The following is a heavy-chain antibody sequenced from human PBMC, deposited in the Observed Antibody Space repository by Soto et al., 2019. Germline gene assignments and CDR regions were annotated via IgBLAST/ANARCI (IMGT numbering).Heavy chain of an antibody. CDR2: INHSGST. CDR1: GGSFSGYY. Sequence: SETLSLTCAVYGGSFSGYYWSWIRQPPGKGLEWIGEINHSGSTNYNPSLKSRVTISVDTSKNQFSLKLSSVTAADTAVYYCARVPDWNSYYYYYYIDVWGKGTTVTVSS. CDR3: ARVPDWNSYYYYYYIDV. V-gene: IGHV4-34*01. D-gene: IGHD1-7*01. J-gene: IGHJ6*03.